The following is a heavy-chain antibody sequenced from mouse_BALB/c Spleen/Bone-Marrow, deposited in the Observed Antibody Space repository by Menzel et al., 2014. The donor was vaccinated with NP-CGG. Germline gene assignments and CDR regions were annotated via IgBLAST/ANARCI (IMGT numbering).Heavy chain of an antibody. Sequence: VQLKDSGAELVKPGASVRLSCTASGFNIKDTYMHWVKQRPDQGLEWIGRIDPANGNAKHDPKFQGKAAITADTSSNTTYLQLSSLTSEDTAVYYCAIYFYFDYWSQGTTLTVSS. J-gene: IGHJ2*01. CDR2: IDPANGNA. V-gene: IGHV14-3*02. D-gene: IGHD2-3*01. CDR1: GFNIKDTY. CDR3: AIYFYFDY.